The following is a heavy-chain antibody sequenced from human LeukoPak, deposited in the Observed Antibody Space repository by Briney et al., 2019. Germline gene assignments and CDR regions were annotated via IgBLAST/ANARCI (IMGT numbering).Heavy chain of an antibody. D-gene: IGHD2-15*01. CDR2: ISSSSSYI. CDR1: GFTFSSYS. V-gene: IGHV3-21*01. J-gene: IGHJ6*03. CDR3: ARDDCSGGSCYAHQHYYYYYMDV. Sequence: SGGSLRLSCAASGFTFSSYSMNWVRQAPGKGLEWVSSISSSSSYIYYADSVKGRFTISRDNAKNSLYLQMNSLRAEDTAVYYCARDDCSGGSCYAHQHYYYYYMDVRGKGTTVTVSS.